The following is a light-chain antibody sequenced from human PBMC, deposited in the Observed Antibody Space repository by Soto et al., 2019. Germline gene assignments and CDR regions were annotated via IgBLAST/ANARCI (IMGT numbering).Light chain of an antibody. CDR1: QSIYYN. CDR2: RAS. Sequence: ILMTQSPATVSVSPGESATLSCRASQSIYYNVAWYQQRPGQAPRLIIYRASTRAPGVPARCSGSGSGTEFTLTSSRLQPEDFTVYSCLQYHNLWAFGQGTKVDIK. V-gene: IGKV3-15*01. J-gene: IGKJ1*01. CDR3: LQYHNLWA.